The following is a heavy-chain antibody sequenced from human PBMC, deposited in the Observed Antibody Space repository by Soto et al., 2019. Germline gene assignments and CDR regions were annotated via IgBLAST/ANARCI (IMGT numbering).Heavy chain of an antibody. CDR1: GYTFTSYG. J-gene: IGHJ4*02. D-gene: IGHD1-1*01. CDR3: ARGRYGDY. Sequence: QVHLVQSGAEVKKPGASVKVSCKGSGYTFTSYGITWVRQAPGQGLEWMGWISAHNGNTNYAQKLQGRVTVTRDTSPSTAYMELRSLGSDDTAVYYCARGRYGDYWGQGALVTVSS. V-gene: IGHV1-18*01. CDR2: ISAHNGNT.